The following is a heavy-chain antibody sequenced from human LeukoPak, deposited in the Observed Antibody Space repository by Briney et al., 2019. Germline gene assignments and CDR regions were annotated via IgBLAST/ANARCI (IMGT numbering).Heavy chain of an antibody. Sequence: GGSLRLSCAASGFTFSSYGMHWVRQAPGKGLEWVAFIRYDGSNKYYADSVKGRFTISRDNSKNTLYLQMNSLRAEDTALYYCAKFGIKSGYDFWDYFDYWGQGTLVTVSS. V-gene: IGHV3-30*02. CDR2: IRYDGSNK. CDR1: GFTFSSYG. D-gene: IGHD5-12*01. CDR3: AKFGIKSGYDFWDYFDY. J-gene: IGHJ4*02.